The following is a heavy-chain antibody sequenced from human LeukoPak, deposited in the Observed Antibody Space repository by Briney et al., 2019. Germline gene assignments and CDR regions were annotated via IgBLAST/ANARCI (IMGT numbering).Heavy chain of an antibody. CDR3: AREKINWGSRGAFDI. CDR2: ISGSGGST. CDR1: GFTFSSYA. V-gene: IGHV3-23*01. J-gene: IGHJ3*02. D-gene: IGHD7-27*01. Sequence: GGSLRLSCAASGFTFSSYAMSWVRQAPGKGLEWVSAISGSGGSTYYADSVKGRFTISRHNSKNTLYLQMNSLRAEDTAVYYCAREKINWGSRGAFDIWGQGTMVTVSS.